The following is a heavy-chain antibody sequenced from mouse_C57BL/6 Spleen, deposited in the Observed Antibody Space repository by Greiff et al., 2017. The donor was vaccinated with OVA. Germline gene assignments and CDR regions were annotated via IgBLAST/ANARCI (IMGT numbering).Heavy chain of an antibody. J-gene: IGHJ2*01. V-gene: IGHV1-72*01. CDR2: IDPNSGGT. Sequence: QVQLQQPGAELVKPGASVKLSCKASGYTFTSYWMHWVKQRPGRGLEWIGRIDPNSGGTKYNEKFKSKATLTVDKPSSTAYMQLSSLTSEDSAVYYCAREKVITTVVATNYFDYWGQGTTLTVSS. D-gene: IGHD1-1*01. CDR1: GYTFTSYW. CDR3: AREKVITTVVATNYFDY.